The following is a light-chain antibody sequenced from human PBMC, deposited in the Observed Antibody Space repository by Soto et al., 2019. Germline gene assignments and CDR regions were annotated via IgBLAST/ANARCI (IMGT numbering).Light chain of an antibody. CDR1: SSNIGAGYD. J-gene: IGLJ1*01. CDR2: TNT. Sequence: QSVLTQPPSVSGAPGQTVTISCTGSSSNIGAGYDVHWYQQLPGGGYKLHIYTNTNRPSGVPDRFSGSQSGTSASLAISGLQPGDEADYYCQSYDNRLSAYVFGTGTKLTVL. CDR3: QSYDNRLSAYV. V-gene: IGLV1-40*01.